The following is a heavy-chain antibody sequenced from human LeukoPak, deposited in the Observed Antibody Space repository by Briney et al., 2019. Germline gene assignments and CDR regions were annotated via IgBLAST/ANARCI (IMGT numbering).Heavy chain of an antibody. CDR2: INHSGST. V-gene: IGHV4-34*01. CDR3: ARDSWAGTSAFDI. CDR1: GGSFSGYY. J-gene: IGHJ3*02. D-gene: IGHD6-19*01. Sequence: SETLSLTCAVYGGSFSGYYWSWIRQPPGKGLEWIGEINHSGSTNYNPSLKSRVTISVDTSKNQFSLKLSSVTAADTAVYYCARDSWAGTSAFDIWGQGTMVTVSS.